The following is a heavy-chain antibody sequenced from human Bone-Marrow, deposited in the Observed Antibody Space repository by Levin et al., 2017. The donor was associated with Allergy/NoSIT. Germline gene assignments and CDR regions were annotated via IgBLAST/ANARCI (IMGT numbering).Heavy chain of an antibody. D-gene: IGHD7-27*01. V-gene: IGHV3-30*03. CDR1: GFNFEVYG. J-gene: IGHJ6*02. Sequence: GGSLRLSCAASGFNFEVYGIHWVRQAPGKGLEWVSIISYDGSEKYFADSVKGRFTISRDNAKNTVSLQMNSLRNEDTALYYCVRNSAGTLGWSMDVWGQGPMVTVSS. CDR3: VRNSAGTLGWSMDV. CDR2: ISYDGSEK.